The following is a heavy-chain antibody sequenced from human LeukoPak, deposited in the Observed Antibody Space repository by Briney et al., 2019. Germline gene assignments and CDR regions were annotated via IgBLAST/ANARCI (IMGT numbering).Heavy chain of an antibody. J-gene: IGHJ3*02. D-gene: IGHD1-26*01. CDR3: AGASGGATTLDAFDI. Sequence: ASVKVSCKASGYTFTSYDINWVRQATGQGLEWMGWMNPNSGNTGYAQKFRGRVTMTRNTSISTAYMELRSLRSDDTAVYYCAGASGGATTLDAFDIWGQGTMVTVSS. V-gene: IGHV1-8*01. CDR1: GYTFTSYD. CDR2: MNPNSGNT.